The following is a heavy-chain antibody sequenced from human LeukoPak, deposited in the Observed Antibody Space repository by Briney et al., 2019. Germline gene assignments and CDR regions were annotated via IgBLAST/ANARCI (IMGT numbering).Heavy chain of an antibody. CDR1: GGSISRYY. D-gene: IGHD4-17*01. CDR3: AQTVNYYYYYMDV. Sequence: SETLSLTCTVSGGSISRYYWSWIRQPPGKGLEWIGYIYYSGSTNYNPSLKSRVTISVDTSKNQFSLKLSSVTAADTAVYYCAQTVNYYYYYMDVWGKGTTVTVSS. V-gene: IGHV4-59*01. J-gene: IGHJ6*03. CDR2: IYYSGST.